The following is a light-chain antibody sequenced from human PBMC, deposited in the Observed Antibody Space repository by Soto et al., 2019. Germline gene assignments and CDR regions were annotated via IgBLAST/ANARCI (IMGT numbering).Light chain of an antibody. CDR1: QSVSSY. Sequence: TQSPATLSLSPGERATLSCRASQSVSSYLAWYQQKPGQAPRLLIYGASTRATGIPARFSGSGSGTEFTLTISSLQSEDFAVYYCHQYNHWLTWTFGQGTKVDI. J-gene: IGKJ1*01. CDR2: GAS. V-gene: IGKV3-15*01. CDR3: HQYNHWLTWT.